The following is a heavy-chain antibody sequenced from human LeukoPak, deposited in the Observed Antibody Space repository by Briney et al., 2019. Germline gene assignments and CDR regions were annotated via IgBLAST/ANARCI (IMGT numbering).Heavy chain of an antibody. J-gene: IGHJ4*02. CDR1: GFSVSDNS. CDR3: TRGGYSVYFFSGDY. D-gene: IGHD5/OR15-5a*01. CDR2: IYSGTT. V-gene: IGHV3-53*01. Sequence: GGSLRLSCTVSGFSVSDNSMSWVRQAPGKGLEWVSFIYSGTTHYSDSVKGRFTVSRENAKNSLYLQMNSLRATDTAVYYCTRGGYSVYFFSGDYWGQGTLVTVSS.